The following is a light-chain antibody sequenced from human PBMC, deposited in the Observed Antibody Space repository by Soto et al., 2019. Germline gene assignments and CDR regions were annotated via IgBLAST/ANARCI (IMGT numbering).Light chain of an antibody. Sequence: ETVLTQSPGTLSLSPGERATLSCRASQSISSGYLAWYQQRPGQAPRLLISGASNRGTGIPDRFSGSGSGTDFTLTISGLEPEDFAVYYCLQYGGSPLVTFGGGTKVEIK. J-gene: IGKJ4*01. CDR1: QSISSGY. CDR3: LQYGGSPLVT. CDR2: GAS. V-gene: IGKV3-20*01.